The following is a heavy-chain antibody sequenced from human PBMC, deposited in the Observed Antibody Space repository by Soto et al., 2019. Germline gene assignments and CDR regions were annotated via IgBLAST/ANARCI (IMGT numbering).Heavy chain of an antibody. J-gene: IGHJ4*02. V-gene: IGHV3-21*01. CDR3: ARGLVDYDILTGLDY. Sequence: EVQLVESGGGLVKPGGSLRLSCAASGFTFSSYSMNWVRQAPGKGVEWVSSISSSSSYIYYADSVKGRFTISRDNAKNSLYLQMNSLRAEDTAVYYCARGLVDYDILTGLDYWGQGTLVTVSS. CDR1: GFTFSSYS. D-gene: IGHD3-9*01. CDR2: ISSSSSYI.